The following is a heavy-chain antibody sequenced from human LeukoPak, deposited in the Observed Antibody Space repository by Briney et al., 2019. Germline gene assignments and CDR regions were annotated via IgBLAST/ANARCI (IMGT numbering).Heavy chain of an antibody. D-gene: IGHD2-2*01. V-gene: IGHV3-53*01. CDR1: GFTVSSNY. CDR3: AREHCSSTSCYGAFDI. CDR2: IYSGGST. Sequence: GGSLRLSCAASGFTVSSNYMSWVRQAPGKGLGWVSVIYSGGSTYYADSVKGRFTISRDNSKNTLYLQMNSLRAEDTAVYYCAREHCSSTSCYGAFDIWGQGTMVTVSS. J-gene: IGHJ3*02.